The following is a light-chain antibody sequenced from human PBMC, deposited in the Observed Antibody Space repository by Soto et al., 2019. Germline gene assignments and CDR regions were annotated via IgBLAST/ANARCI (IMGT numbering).Light chain of an antibody. CDR3: VLYMTSGLRV. CDR2: GTD. J-gene: IGLJ3*02. V-gene: IGLV8-61*01. CDR1: SGSVSTSDY. Sequence: QAVVTQEPSISVSPGGTVTLTWGLNSGSVSTSDYPSWYQQTPGQAPRTLIYGTDTRSSGVPDRFSGSIVGNKAALTITGAQAEDESDYYCVLYMTSGLRVFGGGTKLTVL.